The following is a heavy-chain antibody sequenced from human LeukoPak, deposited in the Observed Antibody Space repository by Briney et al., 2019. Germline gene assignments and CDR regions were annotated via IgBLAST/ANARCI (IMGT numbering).Heavy chain of an antibody. V-gene: IGHV3-30*03. D-gene: IGHD4-17*01. CDR1: GFTFSSYS. J-gene: IGHJ6*03. CDR3: ARDGDEVVWYYYYMDV. Sequence: GGSLRLSCAASGFTFSSYSMNWVRQAPGKRLEWVALISYDGGNKYYADSVKGRFTISRDNSKNTLYLQMNSLRAEDTALYYCARDGDEVVWYYYYMDVWGNGTTVTVSS. CDR2: ISYDGGNK.